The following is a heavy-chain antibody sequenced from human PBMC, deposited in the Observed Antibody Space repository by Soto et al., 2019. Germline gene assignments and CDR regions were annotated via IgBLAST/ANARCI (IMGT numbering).Heavy chain of an antibody. Sequence: SETLSLTCTVSGGSISSGGYYWSWIRQHPGKGLEWIGYIYYSGSTSYNPSLKSRVTISVDTSKNHFSLKLSPVTAADTAVYYCARAHGSGWGAFDIWGQGTMVTVSS. CDR1: GGSISSGGYY. J-gene: IGHJ3*02. CDR2: IYYSGST. CDR3: ARAHGSGWGAFDI. V-gene: IGHV4-31*03. D-gene: IGHD3-10*01.